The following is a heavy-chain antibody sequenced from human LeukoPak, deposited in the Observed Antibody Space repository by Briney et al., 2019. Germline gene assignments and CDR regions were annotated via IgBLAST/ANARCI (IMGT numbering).Heavy chain of an antibody. J-gene: IGHJ5*02. CDR3: ARVEESASFDP. D-gene: IGHD3-3*01. V-gene: IGHV3-74*01. CDR1: GFTFSSYW. CDR2: INSDGSST. Sequence: GGSLRLSCAASGFTFSSYWMHWVRQAPGKGLVWVSRINSDGSSTSYADSVKGRFTISRDNAKNTLYLQMNSLRAEDTAVYYCARVEESASFDPWGQGTLVTVSS.